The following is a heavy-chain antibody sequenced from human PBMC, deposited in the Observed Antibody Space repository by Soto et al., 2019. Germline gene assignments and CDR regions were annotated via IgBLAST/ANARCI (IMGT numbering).Heavy chain of an antibody. Sequence: EVQLVESGGGLVQPGGSLRLSCAASGFTFSDHYMDWLRQAPGKGLEWVARTRNKANSYTTEYAASVRGRFTISRDDSKNSVYLQMNSVKTEDTAVYYCARSHIPAHRDCDYWGQGTLVTVSS. CDR3: ARSHIPAHRDCDY. CDR1: GFTFSDHY. CDR2: TRNKANSYTT. J-gene: IGHJ4*02. V-gene: IGHV3-72*01. D-gene: IGHD2-21*01.